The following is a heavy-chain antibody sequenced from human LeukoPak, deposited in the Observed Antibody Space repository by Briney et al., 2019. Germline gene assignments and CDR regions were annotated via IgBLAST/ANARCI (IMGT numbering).Heavy chain of an antibody. Sequence: ASVKVSCKASGYTLTGYYMHWVRQAPGQGLEWMGWINPNSGGTNYAQKFRGRVTMTRDTSISTAYMELSRLRSDDTAVYYCARGVRSWFRTFDYWGQGTLVTVSS. CDR2: INPNSGGT. CDR3: ARGVRSWFRTFDY. D-gene: IGHD6-13*01. J-gene: IGHJ4*02. CDR1: GYTLTGYY. V-gene: IGHV1-2*02.